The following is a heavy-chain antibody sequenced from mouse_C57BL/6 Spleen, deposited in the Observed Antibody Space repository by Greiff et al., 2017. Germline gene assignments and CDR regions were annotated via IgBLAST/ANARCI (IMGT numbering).Heavy chain of an antibody. Sequence: VQLQQSGAELVRPGALVKLSCTASGFNIKDYYMHWVKQRPEQGLEWIGRIDPEDGDTEYAPKFQGKATMTADTSSNTAYLQLSSLTSEDTAVYYCTNSNYGGFAYWGQGTLVTVSA. CDR2: IDPEDGDT. V-gene: IGHV14-1*01. CDR1: GFNIKDYY. CDR3: TNSNYGGFAY. D-gene: IGHD2-5*01. J-gene: IGHJ3*01.